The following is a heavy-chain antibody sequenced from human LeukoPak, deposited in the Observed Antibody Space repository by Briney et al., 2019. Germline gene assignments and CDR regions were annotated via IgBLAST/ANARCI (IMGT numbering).Heavy chain of an antibody. CDR1: GGSINSYY. Sequence: PSETLSLTCTVSGGSINSYYWSWIRQPPGKGLEWIGYIYYSGSSNYNPSLKSRVTISVDTSKNQFSLKLSSVTAADTAVYYCAGQGGRLTGNPFDYWGQGTLVTVSS. D-gene: IGHD1-20*01. CDR2: IYYSGSS. V-gene: IGHV4-59*01. CDR3: AGQGGRLTGNPFDY. J-gene: IGHJ4*02.